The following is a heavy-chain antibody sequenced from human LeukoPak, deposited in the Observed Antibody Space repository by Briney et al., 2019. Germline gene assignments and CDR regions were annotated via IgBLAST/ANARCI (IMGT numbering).Heavy chain of an antibody. CDR2: ISGSGGST. Sequence: GGSLRLSCAASGFTFSSYGMSWVRHIPGKGLEWVSAISGSGGSTYFADSVKGRFTISRDNSKETAYLQMRSLRAEDTAVYYCAKATHGYSYGPLDFWGQGTLVTVSS. J-gene: IGHJ4*02. D-gene: IGHD5-18*01. CDR3: AKATHGYSYGPLDF. CDR1: GFTFSSYG. V-gene: IGHV3-23*01.